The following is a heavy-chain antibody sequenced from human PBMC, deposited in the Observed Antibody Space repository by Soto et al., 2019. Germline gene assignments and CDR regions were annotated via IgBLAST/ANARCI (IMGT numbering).Heavy chain of an antibody. V-gene: IGHV1-18*01. D-gene: IGHD6-13*01. J-gene: IGHJ5*02. Sequence: ASVKVSCKASGSTFPSYGISWVRQPPGQGLEWMGWISAYNGNTNYAQKLQGRVTMTTDTSTSTAHMELRSLRSDDTAVYYCARGPTWGIAAAGTPHWFDPWGQGTLVTVSS. CDR2: ISAYNGNT. CDR3: ARGPTWGIAAAGTPHWFDP. CDR1: GSTFPSYG.